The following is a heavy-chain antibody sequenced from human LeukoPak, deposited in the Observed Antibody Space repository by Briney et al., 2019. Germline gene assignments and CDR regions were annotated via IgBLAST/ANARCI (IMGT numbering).Heavy chain of an antibody. J-gene: IGHJ4*02. CDR1: GYTFTTYY. CDR2: IKPSGGSA. D-gene: IGHD6-6*01. V-gene: IGHV1-46*01. CDR3: VCSCDPDN. Sequence: ASVKVSCKASGYTFTTYYMHWVRQAPGQGLEWMGIIKPSGGSANFAQKFQGRVTMTRNTSISTAYMELSRLRSDDTAVYYCVCSCDPDNWGQGTLVTVSS.